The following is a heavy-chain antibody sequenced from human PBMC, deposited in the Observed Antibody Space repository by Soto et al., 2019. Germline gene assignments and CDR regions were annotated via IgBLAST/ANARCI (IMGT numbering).Heavy chain of an antibody. J-gene: IGHJ6*02. CDR3: ARDILLVGTTATTFVNYYYGMDV. CDR1: GFTFSSYG. Sequence: GGSLRLSCAASGFTFSSYGMHWVRQAPGKGLEWVAVIWYDGSNKYYADSVKGRFTISRDNSKNTLYLQMNSLRAEDTAVYYCARDILLVGTTATTFVNYYYGMDVWGQGTTVTVSS. CDR2: IWYDGSNK. V-gene: IGHV3-33*01. D-gene: IGHD4-17*01.